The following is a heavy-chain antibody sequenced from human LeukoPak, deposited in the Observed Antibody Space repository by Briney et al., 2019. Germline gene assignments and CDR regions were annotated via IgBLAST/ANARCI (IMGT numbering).Heavy chain of an antibody. V-gene: IGHV4-39*01. J-gene: IGHJ5*02. CDR2: IYYGGRT. CDR3: VRIRSVLNWFDP. D-gene: IGHD5/OR15-5a*01. Sequence: SETLSLTCTVSGGSISSSSYHWGWIRQPPGKGLEWIGSIYYGGRTYYNPSLKSRVTISVDTSMNQFSLRVTSVTAADTAVYYCVRIRSVLNWFDPWGHGTLVTVSS. CDR1: GGSISSSSYH.